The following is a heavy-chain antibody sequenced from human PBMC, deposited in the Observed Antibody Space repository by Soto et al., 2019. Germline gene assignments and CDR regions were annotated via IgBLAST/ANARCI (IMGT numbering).Heavy chain of an antibody. D-gene: IGHD3-3*01. CDR1: GFTFSTYP. V-gene: IGHV3-30*04. CDR2: ISSDGSSR. CDR3: ANWRGDGYFES. Sequence: QVQLVESGGGVVQPGRSLRLSCAASGFTFSTYPMYWVRQAPGKGLEWLAFISSDGSSRYYADSMKGRFTISRDNSKNTLVLQMSSLRAEDTAVYYCANWRGDGYFESWGQGTLVTVSS. J-gene: IGHJ4*02.